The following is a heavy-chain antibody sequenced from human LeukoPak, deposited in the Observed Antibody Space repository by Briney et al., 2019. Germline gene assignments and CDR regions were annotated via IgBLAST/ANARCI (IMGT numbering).Heavy chain of an antibody. Sequence: PGGSLRLSCAASGFTFSSYWMSWVRQAPGKGLEWVANIKQDGSEKYYADSVKGRFTISRDNAKNSLYLQMNSLRAEDTAVYYCARDQLAARPGYWDQGTLVTVSS. CDR3: ARDQLAARPGY. V-gene: IGHV3-7*01. CDR1: GFTFSSYW. J-gene: IGHJ4*02. D-gene: IGHD6-6*01. CDR2: IKQDGSEK.